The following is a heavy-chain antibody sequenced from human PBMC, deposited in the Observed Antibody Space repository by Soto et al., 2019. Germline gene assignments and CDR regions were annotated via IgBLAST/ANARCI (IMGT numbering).Heavy chain of an antibody. CDR2: IYYSGST. D-gene: IGHD3-16*02. J-gene: IGHJ4*02. Sequence: PSETLSLTCTVSGGSISSGDYYWSWIRQPPGKGLEWIGYIYYSGSTYYNPSLKSRVTISVDTSKNQFSLKLSSVTAADTAVYYCARGRDYVWGSYRAIAAAPDYWGQGTLVTVSS. V-gene: IGHV4-30-4*01. CDR1: GGSISSGDYY. CDR3: ARGRDYVWGSYRAIAAAPDY.